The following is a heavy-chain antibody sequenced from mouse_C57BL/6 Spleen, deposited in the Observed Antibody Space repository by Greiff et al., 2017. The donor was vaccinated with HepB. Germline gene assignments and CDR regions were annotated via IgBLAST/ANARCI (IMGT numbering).Heavy chain of an antibody. CDR2: ISDGGSYT. V-gene: IGHV5-4*01. J-gene: IGHJ1*03. CDR1: GFTFSSYA. D-gene: IGHD1-1*01. CDR3: ARDRAITTVVATWYFDV. Sequence: EVMLVESGGGLVKPGGSLKLSCAASGFTFSSYAMSWVRQTPEKRLEWVATISDGGSYTYYPDNVKGRFTISRDNAKNNLYLQMSHLKSEDTAMYYCARDRAITTVVATWYFDVWGTGTTVTVSS.